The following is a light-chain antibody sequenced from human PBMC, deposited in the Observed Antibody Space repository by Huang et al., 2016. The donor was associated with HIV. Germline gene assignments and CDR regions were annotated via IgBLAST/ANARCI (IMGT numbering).Light chain of an antibody. CDR3: QQYNNWPLYT. J-gene: IGKJ2*01. V-gene: IGKV3-15*01. CDR1: QSVSIN. CDR2: GAS. Sequence: EIVMTQSPATLSESPGERATLACRASQSVSINLAWYQQKPGQAPRLLIYGASTRATGIPARCSGSGSGTEFTLTISSLESEDFAVYYCQQYNNWPLYTFGQGTKLEIK.